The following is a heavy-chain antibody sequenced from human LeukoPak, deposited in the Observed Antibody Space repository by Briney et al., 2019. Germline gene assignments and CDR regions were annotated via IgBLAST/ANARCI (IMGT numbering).Heavy chain of an antibody. V-gene: IGHV1-69*13. CDR2: IIPIFGTA. Sequence: SVKVSCKASGGTFSSYAISWVRQAPGQGLGWMGGIIPIFGTANYAQKFQGRVTITADESTSTAYMELSSLRSEDTAVYYCARFSESGAPYFDPWGQGTLVTVSS. CDR3: ARFSESGAPYFDP. D-gene: IGHD2-8*02. J-gene: IGHJ5*02. CDR1: GGTFSSYA.